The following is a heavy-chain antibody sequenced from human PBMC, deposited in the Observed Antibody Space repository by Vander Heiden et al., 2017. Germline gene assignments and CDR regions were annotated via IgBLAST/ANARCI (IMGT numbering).Heavy chain of an antibody. CDR1: GGSISSSNHF. V-gene: IGHV4-39*07. CDR3: ATIPPFTFGSRVYYYGLDV. D-gene: IGHD3-16*01. Sequence: QLQLQESGPGLKKPSETLSLDCTVSGGSISSSNHFWGWIRQPPGKGLEWIGTFYYSGRSFYNPSLRSRVTISGDTSRNQFSLKLNSVTAADTAVYYCATIPPFTFGSRVYYYGLDVWGQGTAVSVSS. CDR2: FYYSGRS. J-gene: IGHJ6*02.